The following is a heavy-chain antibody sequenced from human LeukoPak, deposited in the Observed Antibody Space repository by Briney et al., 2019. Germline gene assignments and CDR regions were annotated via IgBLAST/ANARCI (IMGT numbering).Heavy chain of an antibody. Sequence: KPGGSLRLSCAASGFTFSNYGMHWVRQAPGKGLEWVAVTWYDGSNKYYADSVKGRFTSSRDNSKNTLHLQMDSLRAEDTAVYYCATGSRRGYGGNSDPGFDYWGQGTLVTVSS. J-gene: IGHJ4*02. CDR1: GFTFSNYG. V-gene: IGHV3-33*01. CDR3: ATGSRRGYGGNSDPGFDY. CDR2: TWYDGSNK. D-gene: IGHD4-23*01.